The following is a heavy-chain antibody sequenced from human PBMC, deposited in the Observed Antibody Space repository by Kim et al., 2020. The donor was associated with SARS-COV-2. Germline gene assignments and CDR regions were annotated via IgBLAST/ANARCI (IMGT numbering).Heavy chain of an antibody. J-gene: IGHJ6*02. CDR1: GGTFSSYA. CDR3: ARVQSGMDV. V-gene: IGHV1-69*04. CDR2: IIPILGIA. D-gene: IGHD1-1*01. Sequence: SVKVSCKASGGTFSSYAISWVRQAPGQGLEWMGRIIPILGIANYAQKFQGRVTITADKSTSTAYMELNSLRSEDTAVYYCARVQSGMDVWGQGTTVTVSS.